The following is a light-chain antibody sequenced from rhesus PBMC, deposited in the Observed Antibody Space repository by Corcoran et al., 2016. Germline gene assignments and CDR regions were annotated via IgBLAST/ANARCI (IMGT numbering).Light chain of an antibody. Sequence: EIVMTQSPATLSLSPGERATLSCRASQSVRSHVAWYQQKLGQAPRLRIFGASSRATGIPDRFRGSGSGTDFTLIISSRETEDVGVYYCQQDNNWRTFGQGTKVEIK. CDR1: QSVRSH. CDR2: GAS. V-gene: IGKV3S9*01. J-gene: IGKJ1*01. CDR3: QQDNNWRT.